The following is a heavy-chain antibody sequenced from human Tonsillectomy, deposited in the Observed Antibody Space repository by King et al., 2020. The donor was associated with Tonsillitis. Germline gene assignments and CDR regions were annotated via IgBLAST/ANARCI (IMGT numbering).Heavy chain of an antibody. CDR3: ARVGFYYGSGSYHKDYYYYGMDV. CDR1: GYTFTSYG. D-gene: IGHD3-10*01. CDR2: ISAYNGNT. Sequence: VQLVESGAEVKKPGASVKVSCKASGYTFTSYGISWVRQAPGQGLEWMGWISAYNGNTNYAQKLQGRVTMTTDTSTSTAYMELRSLRSDDTAVYYCARVGFYYGSGSYHKDYYYYGMDVWGQGTTVTVSS. V-gene: IGHV1-18*04. J-gene: IGHJ6*02.